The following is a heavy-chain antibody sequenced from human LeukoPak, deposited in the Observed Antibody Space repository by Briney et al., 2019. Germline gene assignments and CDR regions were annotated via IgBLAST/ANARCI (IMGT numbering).Heavy chain of an antibody. V-gene: IGHV4-61*02. CDR3: ARDRTYYYDI. CDR1: GVSISSGSYY. CDR2: IYTSGST. J-gene: IGHJ4*02. Sequence: SETLSLTCTVSGVSISSGSYYCGWPRQPAGKGLEWIGRIYTSGSTNYNPSLKSRVTISVDTSKNQFSLKLSSVTAADTAVYYCARDRTYYYDIWGQGTLVTVSS. D-gene: IGHD3-22*01.